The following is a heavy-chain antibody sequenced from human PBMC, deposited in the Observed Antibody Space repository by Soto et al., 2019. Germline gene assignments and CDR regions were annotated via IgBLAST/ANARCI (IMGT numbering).Heavy chain of an antibody. CDR2: ISYDGSNK. D-gene: IGHD3-22*01. J-gene: IGHJ4*02. CDR1: GFTFSSYG. CDR3: ATDQGDSSGLDY. V-gene: IGHV3-30*03. Sequence: GGSLRLSCAASGFTFSSYGMHWVRQAPGKGLEWVAVISYDGSNKYYADSVKGRFTISRDNSKNTLYLQMNSLRAEDTAVYYCATDQGDSSGLDYWGQGTLVTVSS.